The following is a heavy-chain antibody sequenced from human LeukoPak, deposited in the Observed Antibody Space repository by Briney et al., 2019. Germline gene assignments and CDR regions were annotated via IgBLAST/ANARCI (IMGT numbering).Heavy chain of an antibody. Sequence: GGSLRLSCAASGFTFSSYAVHWVRQAPGKGLEWVAVISYDESNKYYADSVKGRFTISRDNSKNTLYLQMNSLRAEDTAVYYCASHYDFWSGHEYWGQGTLVTVSS. J-gene: IGHJ4*02. CDR1: GFTFSSYA. V-gene: IGHV3-30*04. CDR3: ASHYDFWSGHEY. D-gene: IGHD3-3*01. CDR2: ISYDESNK.